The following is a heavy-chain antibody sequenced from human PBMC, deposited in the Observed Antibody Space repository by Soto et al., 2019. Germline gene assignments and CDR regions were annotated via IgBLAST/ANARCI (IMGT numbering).Heavy chain of an antibody. Sequence: QVQLQESGPGLVKPSETLSLTCTVSGGSVSSGSYYWSWIRQPPGKGLEWIGYIYYSGSTNYNPSLKSRVTISVDTSKNQFSLKLSSVTAADTAVYYCARYYHLYSSGWYFEKYYYGMDVWGQGTTVTVSS. J-gene: IGHJ6*02. CDR2: IYYSGST. V-gene: IGHV4-61*01. CDR3: ARYYHLYSSGWYFEKYYYGMDV. CDR1: GGSVSSGSYY. D-gene: IGHD6-19*01.